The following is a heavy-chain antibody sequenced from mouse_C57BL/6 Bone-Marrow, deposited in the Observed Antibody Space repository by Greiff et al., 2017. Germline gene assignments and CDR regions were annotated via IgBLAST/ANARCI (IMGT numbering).Heavy chain of an antibody. CDR2: ISSGGSYT. J-gene: IGHJ1*03. V-gene: IGHV5-6*02. D-gene: IGHD1-1*01. CDR3: ARRGVVATPYWYVDV. CDR1: GFTFSSYG. Sequence: EVKLVESGGDLVKPGGSLKLSCAASGFTFSSYGMSWVRQTPDKRLEWVATISSGGSYTYYPDSVKGRFTISRDNAKNTLYLQMSSLKSEDTAMYYCARRGVVATPYWYVDVWGTGTTVTVSS.